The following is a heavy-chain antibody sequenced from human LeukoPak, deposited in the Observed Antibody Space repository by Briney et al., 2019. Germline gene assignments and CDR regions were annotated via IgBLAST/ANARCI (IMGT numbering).Heavy chain of an antibody. V-gene: IGHV3-33*01. CDR1: GFTFSGFG. CDR3: ARGRGADYGGNSGYFDY. CDR2: IWYDGSNK. Sequence: PGGSLRLSCAASGFTFSGFGMHWVRQAPGKGLEWVAVIWYDGSNKYYADSVKGRFTISRDNPKNTLYVQMNSLRGEDTAVYYCARGRGADYGGNSGYFDYWGQGTLVTVSS. J-gene: IGHJ4*02. D-gene: IGHD4-23*01.